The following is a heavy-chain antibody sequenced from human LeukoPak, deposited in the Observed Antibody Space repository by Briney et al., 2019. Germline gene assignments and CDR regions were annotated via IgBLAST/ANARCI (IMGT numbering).Heavy chain of an antibody. CDR3: AKASAMIVVVSKHFDY. CDR2: INSDGSST. CDR1: GFTFSSYW. J-gene: IGHJ4*02. D-gene: IGHD3-22*01. Sequence: PGGSLRLSCAASGFTFSSYWMHWVRQAPGKGLVRVSRINSDGSSTSYADSVKGRFTISRDNAKNTLYLQMNSLGAEDTAVYYCAKASAMIVVVSKHFDYWGQGTLVTVSS. V-gene: IGHV3-74*01.